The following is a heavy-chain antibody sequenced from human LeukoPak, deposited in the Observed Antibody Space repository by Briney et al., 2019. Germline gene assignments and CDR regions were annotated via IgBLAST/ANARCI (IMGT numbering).Heavy chain of an antibody. J-gene: IGHJ5*02. CDR1: GDFFSGYY. CDR2: INHSGST. V-gene: IGHV4-34*01. D-gene: IGHD3-10*01. CDR3: ARVEITMVRGVMVAWFDP. Sequence: SETLFLTCAVYGDFFSGYYWSWIRQPPGKGLEWIGEINHSGSTNYNPSLKSRVTISLDTSKNQFSLKLSSVTAADTAVYYCARVEITMVRGVMVAWFDPWGQGTLVTVSS.